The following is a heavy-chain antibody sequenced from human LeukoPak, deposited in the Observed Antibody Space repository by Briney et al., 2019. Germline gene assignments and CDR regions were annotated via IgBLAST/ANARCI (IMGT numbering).Heavy chain of an antibody. Sequence: PGRSLRLSCAASGFTFDDYAMHWVRQAPGKGLKWVSGISWNSGSIGYADSVKGRFTISRDNAKNSLYLQMNSLRAEDTALYYCAKGRGYSGYELDYWGQGTLVTVSS. CDR1: GFTFDDYA. CDR3: AKGRGYSGYELDY. CDR2: ISWNSGSI. V-gene: IGHV3-9*01. D-gene: IGHD5-12*01. J-gene: IGHJ4*02.